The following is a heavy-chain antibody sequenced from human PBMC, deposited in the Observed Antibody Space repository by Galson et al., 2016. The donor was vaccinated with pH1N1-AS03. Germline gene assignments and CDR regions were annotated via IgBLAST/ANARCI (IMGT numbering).Heavy chain of an antibody. CDR2: ISASGGET. CDR1: GFTFSKYA. D-gene: IGHD6-19*01. Sequence: SLRLSCAGSGFTFSKYAMSWVRQAPGKGLEWVSGISASGGETHYTDSVKGRFTMSRDNSKNTLYLQMNSLRVEDTALYYCAKRSQWLLGLYYYYGLDVWGQGTTVTASS. CDR3: AKRSQWLLGLYYYYGLDV. J-gene: IGHJ6*02. V-gene: IGHV3-23*01.